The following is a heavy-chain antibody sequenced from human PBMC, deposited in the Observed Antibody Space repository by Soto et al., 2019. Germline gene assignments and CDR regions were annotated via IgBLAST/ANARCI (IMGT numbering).Heavy chain of an antibody. V-gene: IGHV1-69*12. CDR2: IIPIFSTT. CDR3: AREVAADGTFREDVFDI. Sequence: QVHLVQSGAEVKKPGSSVKVSCKAPGGTFSNHAINWVRQAPGQGLEWMGRIIPIFSTTNYAQKFQGRVTMTADESTITAYFELSSLKQDDTAVYYCAREVAADGTFREDVFDIWGQGTLFTVSS. CDR1: GGTFSNHA. J-gene: IGHJ3*02. D-gene: IGHD6-13*01.